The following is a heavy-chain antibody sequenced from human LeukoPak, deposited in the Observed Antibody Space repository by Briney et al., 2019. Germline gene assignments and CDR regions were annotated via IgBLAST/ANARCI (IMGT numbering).Heavy chain of an antibody. CDR3: AKQYYGSGSYYNFDY. Sequence: SGGSLRLSCAASGFTFDDYAMHWVRQAPGKGLEWVSAISGSGGSTYYADSVKGRFTISRDNSKNTLYLQMNSLRAEDTAVYYCAKQYYGSGSYYNFDYWGQGTLVTVSS. CDR1: GFTFDDYA. V-gene: IGHV3-23*01. CDR2: ISGSGGST. J-gene: IGHJ4*02. D-gene: IGHD3-10*01.